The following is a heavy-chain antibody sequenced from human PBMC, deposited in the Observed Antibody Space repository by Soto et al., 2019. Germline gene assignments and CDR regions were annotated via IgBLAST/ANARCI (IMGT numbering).Heavy chain of an antibody. D-gene: IGHD3-10*01. CDR1: GFTFSTYG. V-gene: IGHV3-23*01. Sequence: DVQLLESGGGLVQWGGSLRLSCVTSGFTFSTYGMTWFRQAPGKGLEWVSYGGSGGSRYYAESVKGRFTISRDNSKNTLSLEMNSLSAEDTATYYCVKFRGRAYPYYYMDVWGKGTTVTVSS. CDR2: YGGSGGSR. J-gene: IGHJ6*03. CDR3: VKFRGRAYPYYYMDV.